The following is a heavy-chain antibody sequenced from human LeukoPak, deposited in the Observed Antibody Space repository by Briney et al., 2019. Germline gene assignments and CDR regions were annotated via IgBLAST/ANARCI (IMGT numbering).Heavy chain of an antibody. D-gene: IGHD2-15*01. Sequence: GGSVKVSCKASGYTFTGYYMHWVRQAPGQGLEWMGRINPNSGGTNYAQKFQGRVTITTDESTSTAYMELSSLRSEDTAVYYCARDRDCSGGSCYSSSWFDPWGQGTLVTVSS. CDR2: INPNSGGT. CDR3: ARDRDCSGGSCYSSSWFDP. J-gene: IGHJ5*02. CDR1: GYTFTGYY. V-gene: IGHV1-2*06.